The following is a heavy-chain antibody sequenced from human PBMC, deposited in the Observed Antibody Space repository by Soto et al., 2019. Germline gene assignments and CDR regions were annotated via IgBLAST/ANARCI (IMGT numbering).Heavy chain of an antibody. CDR1: GFTFSDHY. D-gene: IGHD6-13*01. V-gene: IGHV3-11*01. Sequence: GGSLRLSCAASGFTFSDHYISWFRQAPGKGLEWVSYISGSGSITHDADSVKGRFTISRDNAKNSLYLQMNSLRAEDTAIYYCARVGSTLAAGTPDYWGQGTLVTVSS. CDR2: ISGSGSIT. J-gene: IGHJ4*02. CDR3: ARVGSTLAAGTPDY.